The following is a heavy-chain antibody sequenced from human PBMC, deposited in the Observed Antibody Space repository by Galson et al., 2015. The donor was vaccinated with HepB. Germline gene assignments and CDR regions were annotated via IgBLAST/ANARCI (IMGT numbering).Heavy chain of an antibody. D-gene: IGHD6-13*01. CDR1: GYTFTGYY. CDR2: INPNSGGT. V-gene: IGHV1-2*02. Sequence: SVKVSCKASGYTFTGYYMHWVRQAPGQGLEWMGWINPNSGGTNYAQKFQGRVTMTRDTSISTAYMELSRLRSDDTAVYYCARDPYSSSWQFYYYYGMDVWGQGTTVTVSS. CDR3: ARDPYSSSWQFYYYYGMDV. J-gene: IGHJ6*02.